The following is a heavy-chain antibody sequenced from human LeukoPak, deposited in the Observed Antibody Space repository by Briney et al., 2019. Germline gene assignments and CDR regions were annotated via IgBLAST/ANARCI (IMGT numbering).Heavy chain of an antibody. J-gene: IGHJ3*02. CDR1: GFTFSSYE. V-gene: IGHV3-23*01. Sequence: PGGSLRLSCAASGFTFSSYEMNWVRQAPGKGLEWVSAISGSGGSTYYADPVKGRFTISRDNSRNTLYLQMNSLRAEDTALYYCAKDISSGWPDAFDIWGQGTMVTVSS. CDR2: ISGSGGST. D-gene: IGHD6-19*01. CDR3: AKDISSGWPDAFDI.